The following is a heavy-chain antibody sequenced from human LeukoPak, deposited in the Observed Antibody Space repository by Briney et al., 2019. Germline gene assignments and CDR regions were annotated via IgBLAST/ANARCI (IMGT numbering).Heavy chain of an antibody. CDR2: IRYDGTKR. Sequence: GGSLRLSCAASGFTFRAYAMHWVRQAPGKGLEWVAFIRYDGTKRYYGDSVRGRFTISRDSSKDMMFLQMNSLRAEDPAVYYCAKGDYGDYDEPHYYFYYMEVWGKGTTVTVSS. CDR3: AKGDYGDYDEPHYYFYYMEV. CDR1: GFTFRAYA. D-gene: IGHD4-17*01. J-gene: IGHJ6*03. V-gene: IGHV3-30*02.